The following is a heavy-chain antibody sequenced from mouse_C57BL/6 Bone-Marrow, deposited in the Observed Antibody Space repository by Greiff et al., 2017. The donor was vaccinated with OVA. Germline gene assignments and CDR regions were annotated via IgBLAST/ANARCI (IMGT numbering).Heavy chain of an antibody. CDR3: ARDGGVRRVYAMDY. D-gene: IGHD1-2*01. V-gene: IGHV1-85*01. CDR1: GYTFTSYD. Sequence: VQLQQSGPELVKPGASVKLSCKASGYTFTSYDINWVKQRPGQGLEWIGWIYPRDGSTKYNEKFKGKATLTVATSSSTAYMERHSLTSEDSAVDCCARDGGVRRVYAMDYGGQGTSVTGSS. CDR2: IYPRDGST. J-gene: IGHJ4*01.